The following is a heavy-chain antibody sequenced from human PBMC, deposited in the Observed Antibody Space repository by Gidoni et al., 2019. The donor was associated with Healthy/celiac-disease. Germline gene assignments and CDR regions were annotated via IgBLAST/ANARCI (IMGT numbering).Heavy chain of an antibody. D-gene: IGHD3-10*01. CDR3: AKDPRITPSSFDY. J-gene: IGHJ4*02. CDR1: GFTFSSYA. Sequence: EVQLLESGGGLVQPGGSLRLSCAASGFTFSSYAMSWVRQAPGKGREWVSAISGSGASTYYADSVKGRFTISRDNSKNTLYLQMNSLRAEDTAVYYCAKDPRITPSSFDYWGQGTLVTVSS. V-gene: IGHV3-23*01. CDR2: ISGSGAST.